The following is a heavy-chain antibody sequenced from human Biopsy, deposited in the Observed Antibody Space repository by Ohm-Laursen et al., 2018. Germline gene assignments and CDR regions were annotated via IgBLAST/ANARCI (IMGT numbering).Heavy chain of an antibody. J-gene: IGHJ4*02. CDR3: AKDLKWDVSADYFDF. CDR1: GFPFSTYV. D-gene: IGHD1-26*01. CDR2: INGGGDGT. Sequence: SLSLSCAASGFPFSTYVMSWVRQTPGKGLERGSSINGGGDGTFYADSVKGRFSISRDNSKNTLYLQMKSLRAEDTALYYCAKDLKWDVSADYFDFWGQGTLVTVSS. V-gene: IGHV3-23*01.